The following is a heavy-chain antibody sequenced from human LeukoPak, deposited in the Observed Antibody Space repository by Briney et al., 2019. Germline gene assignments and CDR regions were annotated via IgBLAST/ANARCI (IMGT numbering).Heavy chain of an antibody. CDR1: DGSISSYY. D-gene: IGHD6-19*01. CDR3: ARDPMAGTFRAFDI. Sequence: PAETLSLTCTVSDGSISSYYWSWIRQPAGKGLEWIGRIYSRGSTNYNPSLQSRVTMSVDTSKNQISLRLNSVTAADTAVYYCARDPMAGTFRAFDIWGQGTMVTVSS. J-gene: IGHJ3*02. V-gene: IGHV4-4*07. CDR2: IYSRGST.